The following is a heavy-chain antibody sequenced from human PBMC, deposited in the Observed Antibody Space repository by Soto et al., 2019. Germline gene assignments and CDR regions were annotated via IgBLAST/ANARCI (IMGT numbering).Heavy chain of an antibody. CDR1: GFTFTNYA. CDR3: ARISRVYAIIFQSDYYYMDV. V-gene: IGHV3-23*01. J-gene: IGHJ6*03. D-gene: IGHD2-8*01. CDR2: IGEYS. Sequence: GGSLRLSCVASGFTFTNYAMSWVRQAPGKGLEWVSTIGEYSHYADSVKGRFTISRDNSKNTLFLQMSSLRAEDTAVYYCARISRVYAIIFQSDYYYMDVWGKGTTVTVS.